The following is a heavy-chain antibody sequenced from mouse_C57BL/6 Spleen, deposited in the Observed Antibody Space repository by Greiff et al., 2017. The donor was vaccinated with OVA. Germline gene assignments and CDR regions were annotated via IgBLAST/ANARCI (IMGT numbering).Heavy chain of an antibody. Sequence: QVQLQQSGPGLVQPSQSLSITCTVSGFSLTSYGVPWVRQSPGKGLEWLGVIWSGGSTDSNAAFISRLSISKDNSKSQVFFKMNSLQADDTAIYYCARSHYGSSYGYFDVWGTGTTVTVSS. J-gene: IGHJ1*03. D-gene: IGHD1-1*01. CDR3: ARSHYGSSYGYFDV. CDR2: IWSGGST. CDR1: GFSLTSYG. V-gene: IGHV2-2*01.